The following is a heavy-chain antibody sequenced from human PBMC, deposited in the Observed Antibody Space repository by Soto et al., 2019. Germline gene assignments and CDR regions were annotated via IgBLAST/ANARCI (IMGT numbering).Heavy chain of an antibody. CDR2: ISWNSGSI. CDR1: GFTFDDYA. V-gene: IGHV3-9*01. Sequence: PGGSLRLSCAASGFTFDDYAMHWVRQAPGKGLEWVSGISWNSGSIGYADSVKGRFTISRDNAKNSLYLQMNSLRAEDTALYYCAKSGDLGDPFDYWGRGPLVTVSS. CDR3: AKSGDLGDPFDY. J-gene: IGHJ4*02. D-gene: IGHD3-10*01.